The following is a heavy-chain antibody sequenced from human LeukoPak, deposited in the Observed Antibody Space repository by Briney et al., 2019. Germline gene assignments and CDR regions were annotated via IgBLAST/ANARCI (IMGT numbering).Heavy chain of an antibody. J-gene: IGHJ5*02. CDR3: ARDFGETSLPNWFDP. D-gene: IGHD3-16*01. CDR2: TSHSDSP. V-gene: IGHV4-38-2*02. Sequence: PSEALSLTCSVSGMSITSRHYWGWIRQPPGKGLEWIGSTSHSDSPYYNPSLESRVTISLDTSRNQFSLKLTSVTAADTAVYYCARDFGETSLPNWFDPWGQGTLVIVSS. CDR1: GMSITSRHY.